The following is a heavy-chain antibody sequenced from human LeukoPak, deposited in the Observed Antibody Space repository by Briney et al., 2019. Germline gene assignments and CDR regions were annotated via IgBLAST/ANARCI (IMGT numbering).Heavy chain of an antibody. J-gene: IGHJ5*02. V-gene: IGHV1-2*02. CDR3: VAIAAAGTGWFDP. D-gene: IGHD6-13*01. CDR1: GYTFTGYY. CDR2: INPNSGGT. Sequence: ASVKVSCKASGYTFTGYYMHWVRQAPGQGLEWMGWINPNSGGTNYAQKFQGRVTMTRDTSISTAYMELSRLRSDDTAVYYCVAIAAAGTGWFDPWGQGTLVTVSS.